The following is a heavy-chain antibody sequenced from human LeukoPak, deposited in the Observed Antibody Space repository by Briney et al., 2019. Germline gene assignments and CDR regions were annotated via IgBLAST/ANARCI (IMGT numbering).Heavy chain of an antibody. J-gene: IGHJ4*02. CDR2: ISYDGSNK. CDR3: ARASYYYDSSCDY. V-gene: IGHV3-30*04. CDR1: GFTFSSYA. Sequence: GGSLRLSCAASGFTFSSYAMHWVRQAPGKGLEWVAVISYDGSNKYYADSVKGRFTISRDNSKNTLYLQMNSLRAEDTAVYYCARASYYYDSSCDYWGQGNLVTVSS. D-gene: IGHD3-22*01.